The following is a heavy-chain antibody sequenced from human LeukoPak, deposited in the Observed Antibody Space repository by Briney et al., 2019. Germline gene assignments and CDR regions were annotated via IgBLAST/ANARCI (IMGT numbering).Heavy chain of an antibody. J-gene: IGHJ6*02. CDR1: GFTFDDYA. D-gene: IGHD3-16*01. Sequence: GGSLRLSCAASGFTFDDYAMHWVRQAPGKGLEWVSGISWNSGSIGYADSVKGRFTISRDNAKNSLYLQMNSLRAEDTALYYCAKDIGGGSYGDYYYYGMDVWGQGTTVTVSS. V-gene: IGHV3-9*01. CDR2: ISWNSGSI. CDR3: AKDIGGGSYGDYYYYGMDV.